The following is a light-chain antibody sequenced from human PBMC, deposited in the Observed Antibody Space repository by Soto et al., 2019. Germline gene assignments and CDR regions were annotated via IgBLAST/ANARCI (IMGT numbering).Light chain of an antibody. CDR1: SSDVGGYNY. CDR2: EVS. V-gene: IGLV2-8*01. CDR3: XSYGGSNTVV. J-gene: IGLJ2*01. Sequence: QSALTQPPSASGSPGQSVTISCTGSSSDVGGYNYVSWYQQHPGKAPKLMIYEVSKRPSGVPXRLSGSKSGNTASLTVSGXXAXDXXXXXCXSYGGSNTVVFGGGTKLTVL.